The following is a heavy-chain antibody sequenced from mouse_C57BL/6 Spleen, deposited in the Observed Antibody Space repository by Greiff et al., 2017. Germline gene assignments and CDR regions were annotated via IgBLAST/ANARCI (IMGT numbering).Heavy chain of an antibody. CDR3: ARPGDYGSSYAMDY. J-gene: IGHJ4*01. V-gene: IGHV5-17*01. D-gene: IGHD1-1*01. CDR2: ISSGSSTI. CDR1: GFTFSDYG. Sequence: EVQRVESGGGLVKPGGSLKLSCAASGFTFSDYGMHWVRQAPEKGLEWVAYISSGSSTIYYADTVKGRFTITRDNAKNTLFLHMTSLRSEDTAMYYCARPGDYGSSYAMDYWGQGTSVTVSS.